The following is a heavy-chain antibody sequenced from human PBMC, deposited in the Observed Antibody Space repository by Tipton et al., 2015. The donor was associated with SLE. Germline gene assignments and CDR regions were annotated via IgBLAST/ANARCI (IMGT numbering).Heavy chain of an antibody. D-gene: IGHD6-13*01. CDR1: GGSFSGYY. J-gene: IGHJ4*02. CDR2: INHSGST. Sequence: TLSLTCAVYGGSFSGYYWSWIRQPPGKGLEWIGEINHSGSTNYNPSLESRVTISVDTSKNQFSLKLSSVTAADTAVYYCARGRYSSSRWYFDYWGQGTLVTVSS. CDR3: ARGRYSSSRWYFDY. V-gene: IGHV4-34*01.